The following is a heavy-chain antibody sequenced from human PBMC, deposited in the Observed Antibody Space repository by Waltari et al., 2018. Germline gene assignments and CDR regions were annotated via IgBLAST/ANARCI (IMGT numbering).Heavy chain of an antibody. D-gene: IGHD6-19*01. CDR3: ARDLEVGYSSGWYVY. Sequence: QVQLVQSGAEVKKPGSSVKVSCKASGGTFSRYTISWVRQAPGQGLEWLGRIIPILGIANYAQKFQGRVTITADKSTSTAYMELSSLRSEDTAVYYCARDLEVGYSSGWYVYWGQGTLVTVSS. V-gene: IGHV1-69*08. CDR2: IIPILGIA. J-gene: IGHJ4*02. CDR1: GGTFSRYT.